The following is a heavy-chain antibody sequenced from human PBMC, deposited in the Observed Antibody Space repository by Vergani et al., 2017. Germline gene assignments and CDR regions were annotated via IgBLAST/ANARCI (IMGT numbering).Heavy chain of an antibody. CDR3: ARDRAAQWFDP. D-gene: IGHD6-6*01. V-gene: IGHV3-33*01. CDR2: IWYDGNNK. J-gene: IGHJ5*02. CDR1: GFTFSSYG. Sequence: QVQLVESGGGVVQPGRSLRLSCAASGFTFSSYGMHWVRQAPGKGLEWVAVIWYDGNNKYYADSVKGRFTISRDNSKNTLYLQMNSLRAEDTAVYYCARDRAAQWFDPWGQGTLVTVSS.